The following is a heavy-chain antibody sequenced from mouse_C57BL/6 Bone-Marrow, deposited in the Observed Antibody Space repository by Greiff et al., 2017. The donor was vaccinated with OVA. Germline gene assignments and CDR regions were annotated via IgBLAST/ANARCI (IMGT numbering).Heavy chain of an antibody. V-gene: IGHV2-2*01. D-gene: IGHD1-1*01. Sequence: QVQLKQSGPGLVQPSQSLSITCTVSGFSLTSYGVHWVRQSPGKGLEWLGVIWSGGSTDYNAAFISRLSISKDNSKSQVFFKMNSLQADDTAIYYCASNLLLQRGYFDVWGTGTTVTVSS. CDR2: IWSGGST. J-gene: IGHJ1*03. CDR3: ASNLLLQRGYFDV. CDR1: GFSLTSYG.